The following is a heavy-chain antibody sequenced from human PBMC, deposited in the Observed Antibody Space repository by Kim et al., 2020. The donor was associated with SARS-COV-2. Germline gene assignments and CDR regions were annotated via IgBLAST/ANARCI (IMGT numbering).Heavy chain of an antibody. D-gene: IGHD3-16*01. CDR1: GFTFSTFG. Sequence: GGSLRLSCEASGFTFSTFGMHWVRQAPGKGLEWVAVMSYDGGKKYYADSVKGRFTISRDNSKNTLYLQMNSLRPEDTSIYYCVKVYYHDVYGYFDSWGQGVLVTVSS. CDR3: VKVYYHDVYGYFDS. CDR2: MSYDGGKK. J-gene: IGHJ4*02. V-gene: IGHV3-30*18.